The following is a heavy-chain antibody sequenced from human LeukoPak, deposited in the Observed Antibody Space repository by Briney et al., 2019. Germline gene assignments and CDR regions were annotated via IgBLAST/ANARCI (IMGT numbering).Heavy chain of an antibody. Sequence: PGGSLRLSCVASGFTFSDYAMNWVRQAPGKGLEWVSTFKTNSGQVYYAESVRGRFTISRDNSKNTLYLQMNSLRAEDTAVYYCAKAPCSGGSCYSSYNFDYWDQGTLVTVSS. CDR3: AKAPCSGGSCYSSYNFDY. D-gene: IGHD2-15*01. CDR2: FKTNSGQV. J-gene: IGHJ4*02. V-gene: IGHV3-23*01. CDR1: GFTFSDYA.